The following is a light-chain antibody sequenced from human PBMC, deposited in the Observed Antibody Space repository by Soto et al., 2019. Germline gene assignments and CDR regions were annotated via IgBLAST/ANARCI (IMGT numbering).Light chain of an antibody. V-gene: IGKV1-5*03. CDR1: LSVSAW. CDR3: QQSYT. Sequence: DIQLTQSPSALSASVGDRVTITCRASLSVSAWLAWYQVKPGKAPNLLIYKASILQSGVPSRFSSSASGAEFTLTISSLQPDDFGTYFCQQSYTFGQGTRLEI. J-gene: IGKJ5*01. CDR2: KAS.